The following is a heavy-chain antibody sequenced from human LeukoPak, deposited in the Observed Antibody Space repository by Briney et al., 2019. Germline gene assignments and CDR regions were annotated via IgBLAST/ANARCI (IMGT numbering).Heavy chain of an antibody. J-gene: IGHJ4*02. CDR2: ISSNGGST. D-gene: IGHD5-12*01. V-gene: IGHV3-64*01. Sequence: GGSLRLSCAASGFTFSNYAMHWVRQAPGKRLEYVSAISSNGGSTYYANSVKGRFTISRDKSKNTVYLKMGSLRAEDMAVYYCARDRGLYSGYDLSYFDYWGQGTLVTVSS. CDR3: ARDRGLYSGYDLSYFDY. CDR1: GFTFSNYA.